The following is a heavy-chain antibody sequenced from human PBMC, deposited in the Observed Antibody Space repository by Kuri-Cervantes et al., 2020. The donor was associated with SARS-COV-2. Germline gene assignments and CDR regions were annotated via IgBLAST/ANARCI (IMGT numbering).Heavy chain of an antibody. Sequence: ESLKISCTVSGGSIRSSIYYWGWIRQPPGTGLEWIGSIYYSGSTYYNPSLKSRVTISVDTSKNQFSLKLSSVTAADTAVYYCARGPDDWLSTDPYYYYYMDVWGKGTTVTVSS. CDR3: ARGPDDWLSTDPYYYYYMDV. CDR1: GGSIRSSIYY. V-gene: IGHV4-39*07. J-gene: IGHJ6*03. D-gene: IGHD3-9*01. CDR2: IYYSGST.